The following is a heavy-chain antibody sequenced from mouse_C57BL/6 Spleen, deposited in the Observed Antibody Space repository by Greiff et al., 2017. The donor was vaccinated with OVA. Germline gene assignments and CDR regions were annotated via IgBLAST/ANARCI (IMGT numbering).Heavy chain of an antibody. Sequence: QVQLQQPGAELVMPGASVKLSCKASGYTFTSYWMHWVKQRPGQGLEWIGEIDPSDSYTNYNQKFTGKSTLTVDKSSSTACMQLSSLTSEDSAVYYCARYDYSYYFDYWGQGASLTVSS. CDR3: ARYDYSYYFDY. CDR2: IDPSDSYT. CDR1: GYTFTSYW. V-gene: IGHV1-69*01. D-gene: IGHD2-4*01. J-gene: IGHJ2*02.